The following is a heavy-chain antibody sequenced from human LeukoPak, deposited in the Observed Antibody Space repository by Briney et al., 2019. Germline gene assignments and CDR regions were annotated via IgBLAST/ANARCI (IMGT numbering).Heavy chain of an antibody. V-gene: IGHV1-8*01. D-gene: IGHD1-26*01. CDR2: IHPDSGNT. CDR3: ARLRYSGLDY. J-gene: IGHJ4*02. Sequence: ASVKVSCKASGYTFSEFEIHWVRQATGQGLEWMGLIHPDSGNTDYAQKFQGRLTMTRETSTTTAYMELSSLRSEDTAVYYCARLRYSGLDYWGQGSLVSVSS. CDR1: GYTFSEFE.